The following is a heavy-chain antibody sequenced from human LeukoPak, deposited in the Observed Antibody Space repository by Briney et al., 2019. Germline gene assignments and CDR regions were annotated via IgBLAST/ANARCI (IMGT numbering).Heavy chain of an antibody. J-gene: IGHJ6*03. CDR1: GFTFSSYW. CDR2: IKQDGSEK. Sequence: PGGSLRLSCAASGFTFSSYWMSWVRQAPGKGLEWVAHIKQDGSEKYYVDSVKGRFTISRDNAKNSLYLQMNSLRAEDTAVYYCARGLGSGSYPRGSYYYYYMDVWGKGTTATVSS. V-gene: IGHV3-7*01. D-gene: IGHD3-10*01. CDR3: ARGLGSGSYPRGSYYYYYMDV.